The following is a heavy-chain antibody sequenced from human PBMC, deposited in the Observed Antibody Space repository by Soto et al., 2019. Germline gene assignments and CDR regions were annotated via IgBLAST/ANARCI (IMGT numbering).Heavy chain of an antibody. D-gene: IGHD4-17*01. CDR2: IIPALGTA. CDR1: GGTFSSHT. CDR3: ARPDFGDYWYFDL. V-gene: IGHV1-69*08. J-gene: IGHJ2*01. Sequence: QDQLVQSGAEVKKPGSSVKVSCKASGGTFSSHTFSWLRQAPGQGLEWMGRIIPALGTATYAQKFQGRVTITADESANTVYMELNSLRSEDTAVYYCARPDFGDYWYFDLWGRGTLVTVSS.